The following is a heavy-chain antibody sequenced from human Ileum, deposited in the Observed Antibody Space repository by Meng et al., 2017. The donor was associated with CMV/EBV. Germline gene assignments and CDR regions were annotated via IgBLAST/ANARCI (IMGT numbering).Heavy chain of an antibody. CDR2: ISGGSGST. CDR1: GFTFSSYA. V-gene: IGHV3-23*01. CDR3: ARLGAYSSSWFPSYYYGMDV. J-gene: IGHJ6*02. D-gene: IGHD6-13*01. Sequence: GESLKISCAASGFTFSSYAMSWVRQAPGKGLEWVSTISGGSGSTYYADSVKGRFTISRDNSRNTLYLQMNSLRPEDTALYYCARLGAYSSSWFPSYYYGMDVWGQGTVVTVSS.